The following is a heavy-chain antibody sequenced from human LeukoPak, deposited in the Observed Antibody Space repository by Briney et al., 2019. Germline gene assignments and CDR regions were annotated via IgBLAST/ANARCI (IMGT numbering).Heavy chain of an antibody. D-gene: IGHD3-22*01. CDR2: IYYSGST. V-gene: IGHV4-39*01. J-gene: IGHJ1*01. CDR1: GGSISSSSYY. CDR3: ASYYYDSSGYYPEYFQH. Sequence: SETLSLTCTVSGGSISSSSYYWGWIRQPPGKGLEWIGSIYYSGSTYYNPSLKSRVTISVDTSKNQFSLRLSSVTAADTAVYYCASYYYDSSGYYPEYFQHWGQGTLVTVSS.